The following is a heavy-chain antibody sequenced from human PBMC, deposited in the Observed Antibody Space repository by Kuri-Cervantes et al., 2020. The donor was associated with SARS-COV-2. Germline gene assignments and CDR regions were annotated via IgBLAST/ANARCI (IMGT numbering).Heavy chain of an antibody. Sequence: GESLKISWAASGFTFSSYAMHWVRQAPGKGLEYVSAISSNGGSTYYANSVKGRFTISRDNSKNTLYLQMNSLRPEDTAVYYCAREERAAAGPGDYWGQGTLVTVSS. CDR3: AREERAAAGPGDY. V-gene: IGHV3-64*01. CDR2: ISSNGGST. CDR1: GFTFSSYA. J-gene: IGHJ4*02. D-gene: IGHD6-13*01.